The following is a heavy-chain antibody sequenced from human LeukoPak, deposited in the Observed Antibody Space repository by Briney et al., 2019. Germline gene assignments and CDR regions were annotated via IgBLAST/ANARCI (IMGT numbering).Heavy chain of an antibody. CDR3: ARDGVLRFLF. Sequence: ASVKVSCKASGGTFSSYGISWVRQAPGQWLEWMGGIIPIFGTANYAQKFQGRVTITTDESTSTAYMELSSLRSEDTAVYYCARDGVLRFLFWGQGTLVTVSS. CDR1: GGTFSSYG. CDR2: IIPIFGTA. V-gene: IGHV1-69*05. D-gene: IGHD3-3*01. J-gene: IGHJ4*02.